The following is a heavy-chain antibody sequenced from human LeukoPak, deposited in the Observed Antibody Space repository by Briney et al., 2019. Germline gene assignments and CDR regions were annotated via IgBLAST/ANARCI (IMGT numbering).Heavy chain of an antibody. CDR2: INPNSGGT. Sequence: ASVKVSCKASGYTFTGYYMHWVRQAPGQGLEWMGWINPNSGGTNYAQKCQGWVTMTRDTSISTAYMELSRLRSDDTAVYYCARSLYSSGAPTFDYWGQGTLVTVSS. V-gene: IGHV1-2*04. CDR1: GYTFTGYY. J-gene: IGHJ4*02. CDR3: ARSLYSSGAPTFDY. D-gene: IGHD6-19*01.